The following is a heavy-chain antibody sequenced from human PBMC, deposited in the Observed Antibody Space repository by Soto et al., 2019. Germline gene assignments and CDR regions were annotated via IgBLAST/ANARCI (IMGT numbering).Heavy chain of an antibody. J-gene: IGHJ6*03. CDR2: IYPGDFDT. Sequence: GESLKISCKGSGYNFSNYWIGWVRQMPGKGLEWMGIIYPGDFDTRYSPSFPGQVTISADKSISTAYLQWGSLKASDTAMYYCARRAADSPYYYYYMDVWGKGTTVTVSS. CDR1: GYNFSNYW. CDR3: ARRAADSPYYYYYMDV. D-gene: IGHD6-25*01. V-gene: IGHV5-51*01.